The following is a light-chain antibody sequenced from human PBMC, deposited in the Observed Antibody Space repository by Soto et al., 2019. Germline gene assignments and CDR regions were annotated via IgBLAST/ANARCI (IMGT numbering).Light chain of an antibody. CDR1: QSLLHSNGYNY. J-gene: IGKJ4*01. Sequence: DIVMTQSPLSLPVTPGEPSSISCRSSQSLLHSNGYNYLDWYLQKPGQSPQLLISGASRRATGIPDRFSGSGSGTDFILTISRLEPEDFAVYYCQQYGSSPLTFGGGTKVDIK. CDR2: GAS. CDR3: QQYGSSPLT. V-gene: IGKV2-28*01.